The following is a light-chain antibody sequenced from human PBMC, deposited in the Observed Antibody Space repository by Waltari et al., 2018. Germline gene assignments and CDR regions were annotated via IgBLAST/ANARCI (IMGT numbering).Light chain of an antibody. CDR2: EAT. Sequence: QSALTQPASVSGSPGQSITISCTWASSDVGRYNLVSWYQQHPGKAPKLLIYEATKRPAGVSDRFSGSNSGYTASLTISGLQADDEADYYCCSYTSSSTPRLFGGGTKLTVL. CDR3: CSYTSSSTPRL. V-gene: IGLV2-14*02. J-gene: IGLJ3*02. CDR1: SSDVGRYNL.